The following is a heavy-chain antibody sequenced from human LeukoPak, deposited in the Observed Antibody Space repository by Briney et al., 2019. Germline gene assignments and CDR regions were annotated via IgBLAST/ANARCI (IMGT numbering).Heavy chain of an antibody. CDR2: TSVLSGHT. CDR3: ARDQSRVGGTRPCDY. V-gene: IGHV1-18*01. CDR1: RYTFTTYG. D-gene: IGHD1-1*01. J-gene: IGHJ4*02. Sequence: AAVKVSSKDSRYTFTTYGTSWVRQAPGQLFELIGCTSVLSGHTNSAQNLQGRVTMTTHTSTRTAYMELRRLRSDDTAVYYCARDQSRVGGTRPCDYWGQGTLVTVSS.